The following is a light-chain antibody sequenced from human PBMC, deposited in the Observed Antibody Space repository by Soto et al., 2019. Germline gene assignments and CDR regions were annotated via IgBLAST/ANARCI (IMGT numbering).Light chain of an antibody. Sequence: QSVLTQPPSASGTPGQRVTICCSGGATNIGRNHVYWYQQFPGVAPRLLIYRNNQRPSGVPDRISGSKSGTSASLAISGLRYEDEADYYCATWDDSRSGHVVFGGGTKLTVL. CDR1: ATNIGRNH. CDR2: RNN. V-gene: IGLV1-47*01. J-gene: IGLJ2*01. CDR3: ATWDDSRSGHVV.